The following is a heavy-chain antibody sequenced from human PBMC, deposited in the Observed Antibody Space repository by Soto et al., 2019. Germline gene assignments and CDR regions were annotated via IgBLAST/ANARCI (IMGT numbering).Heavy chain of an antibody. CDR3: AVPGIAAAGTSWFDP. CDR1: GYTFTSYG. V-gene: IGHV1-18*01. Sequence: GASVKVSCKASGYTFTSYGISWVRQAPGQGLEWMGWISAHNGNKKYAQKFQGRVTITADKSTSTAYMELSSLRSEDTAVYYCAVPGIAAAGTSWFDPWGQGTLVTVSS. CDR2: ISAHNGNK. J-gene: IGHJ5*02. D-gene: IGHD6-13*01.